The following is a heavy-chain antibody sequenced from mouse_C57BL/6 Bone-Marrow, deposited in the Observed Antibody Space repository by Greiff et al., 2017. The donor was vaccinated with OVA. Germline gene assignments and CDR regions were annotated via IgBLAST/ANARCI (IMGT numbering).Heavy chain of an antibody. CDR3: TIYYYGSPTGFDY. V-gene: IGHV1-5*01. CDR1: GYTFTSYW. D-gene: IGHD1-1*01. CDR2: IYPGNSDT. J-gene: IGHJ2*01. Sequence: EVQLQQSGTVLARPGASVKMSCKTSGYTFTSYWMHWVKQRPGQGLEWIGAIYPGNSDTSYNQKFKGKAKLTAVTSASTAYMELSSLTNEDSAVYYCTIYYYGSPTGFDYWGQGTTLTVSS.